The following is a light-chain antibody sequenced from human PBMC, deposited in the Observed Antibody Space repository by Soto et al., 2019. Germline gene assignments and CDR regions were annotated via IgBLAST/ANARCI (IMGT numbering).Light chain of an antibody. Sequence: DIQLTQSPSFLSASVGDRVTITCRASQGISSYLAWYQQKPGKAPKLLLDAASALQSGVPSRLSGSGSGTEFTLPLSSLQTEDLSNYYCHQLNSYINFGHGTKVDIK. CDR1: QGISSY. CDR2: AAS. CDR3: HQLNSYIN. V-gene: IGKV1-9*01. J-gene: IGKJ3*01.